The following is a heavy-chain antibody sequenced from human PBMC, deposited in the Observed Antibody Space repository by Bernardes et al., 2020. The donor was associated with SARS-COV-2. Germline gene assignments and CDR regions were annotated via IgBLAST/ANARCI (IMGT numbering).Heavy chain of an antibody. CDR2: IRGKRSDI. D-gene: IGHD1-1*01. V-gene: IGHV3-21*01. J-gene: IGHJ6*02. CDR3: VRGREWGELERPDNRMDV. Sequence: GGSLRLSCAASGFTFSDYTMNWVRQAPGKGLEWVSIIRGKRSDIFYSDSVKGRFTISRDNAQNSLFLQMNSLRVEDSGVYYCVRGREWGELERPDNRMDVWGQGTTVTVSS. CDR1: GFTFSDYT.